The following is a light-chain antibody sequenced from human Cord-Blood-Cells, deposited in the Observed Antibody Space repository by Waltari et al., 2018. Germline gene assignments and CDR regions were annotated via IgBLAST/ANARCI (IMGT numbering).Light chain of an antibody. Sequence: QSALTQPAPVSGSPGQSLTISCPGTSRDVGGYNYVSWYQQHPGKAPKLMIYDVSNRPSGVSNRFSGSKSGNTASLTISGLQAEDEADYYCSSYTSSSTYVFGTGTKVTVL. CDR2: DVS. CDR1: SRDVGGYNY. J-gene: IGLJ1*01. V-gene: IGLV2-14*01. CDR3: SSYTSSSTYV.